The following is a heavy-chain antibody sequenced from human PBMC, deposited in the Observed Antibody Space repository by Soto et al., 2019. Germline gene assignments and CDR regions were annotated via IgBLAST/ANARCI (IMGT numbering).Heavy chain of an antibody. Sequence: GGSLRLSCTALTGYAMSWVRRGPGKGLEWISTISPTGNTHYADSVEGRFTISRDDSKDTFYLQMNNLRADDTGVYYCAKDPSTGHADLWGQGTLVTVSS. V-gene: IGHV3-23*01. CDR3: AKDPSTGHADL. J-gene: IGHJ5*02. CDR1: TGYA. D-gene: IGHD3-9*01. CDR2: ISPTGNT.